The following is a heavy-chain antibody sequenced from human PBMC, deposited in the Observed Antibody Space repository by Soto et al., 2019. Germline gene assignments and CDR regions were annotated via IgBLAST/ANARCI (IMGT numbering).Heavy chain of an antibody. CDR3: ARDWAYYYDSSGYYVGY. Sequence: ASVKVSCKASVYTFTSYGISWVRQAPGQGLEWMGWISAYNGNTNYAQKLQGRVTMTTDTSTSTAYMELRSLRSDDTAVYYCARDWAYYYDSSGYYVGYWGQGTLVTVSS. V-gene: IGHV1-18*01. CDR2: ISAYNGNT. J-gene: IGHJ4*02. CDR1: VYTFTSYG. D-gene: IGHD3-22*01.